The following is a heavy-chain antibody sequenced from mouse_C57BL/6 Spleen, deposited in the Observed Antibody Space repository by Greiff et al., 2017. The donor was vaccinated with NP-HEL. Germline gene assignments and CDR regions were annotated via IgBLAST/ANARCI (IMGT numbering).Heavy chain of an antibody. D-gene: IGHD2-4*01. J-gene: IGHJ2*01. Sequence: QVHVKQSGPELVKPGASVKISCKASGYSFTSYYIHWVKQRPGQGLEWIGWIYPGSGNTKYNEKFKGKATLTADTSSSTAYMQLSSLTSEDSAVYYCARSGYDYDEDYFDYWGQGTTLTVSS. CDR1: GYSFTSYY. V-gene: IGHV1-66*01. CDR3: ARSGYDYDEDYFDY. CDR2: IYPGSGNT.